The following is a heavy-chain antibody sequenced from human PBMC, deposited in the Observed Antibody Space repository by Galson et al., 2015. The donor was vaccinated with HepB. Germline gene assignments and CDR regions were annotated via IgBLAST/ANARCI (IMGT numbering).Heavy chain of an antibody. J-gene: IGHJ4*02. CDR3: ARGARAYSSSWFDY. Sequence: SLRLSCAASGFTFSDYWMHWLRQAPGKGLEWVANIKEDGSERFYVDSVKGRFTISRDNAKNSLFLQMNSLRGEDTAVYYCARGARAYSSSWFDYWGQGTLVTVSS. CDR1: GFTFSDYW. D-gene: IGHD6-13*01. CDR2: IKEDGSER. V-gene: IGHV3-7*01.